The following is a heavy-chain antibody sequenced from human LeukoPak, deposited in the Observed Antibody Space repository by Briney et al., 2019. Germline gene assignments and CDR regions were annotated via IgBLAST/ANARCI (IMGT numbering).Heavy chain of an antibody. CDR3: ARDYDILTGPSRPDY. CDR1: GYTFTSYG. V-gene: IGHV1-18*04. CDR2: ISAYNGNT. J-gene: IGHJ4*02. Sequence: GASVKASCKASGYTFTSYGISWVRQAPGQGLEWMGWISAYNGNTNYAQKLQGRVTMTTDTSTSTAYMELRSLRSDDTAVYYCARDYDILTGPSRPDYWGQGTLVTVSS. D-gene: IGHD3-9*01.